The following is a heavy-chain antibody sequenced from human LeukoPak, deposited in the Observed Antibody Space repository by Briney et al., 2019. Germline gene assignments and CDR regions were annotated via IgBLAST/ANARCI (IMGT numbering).Heavy chain of an antibody. CDR3: ARGGIAAARGAFDI. CDR1: GGSISSSSYY. CDR2: IYYSGST. D-gene: IGHD6-13*01. J-gene: IGHJ3*02. Sequence: SETVSLTCTVSGGSISSSSYYCGWIRQPPGKGLEWIGSIYYSGSTYYNPSLKSRVTISVDTSKDQFSLKLSSVTAADTAVYYCARGGIAAARGAFDIWGQGTMVTVSS. V-gene: IGHV4-39*07.